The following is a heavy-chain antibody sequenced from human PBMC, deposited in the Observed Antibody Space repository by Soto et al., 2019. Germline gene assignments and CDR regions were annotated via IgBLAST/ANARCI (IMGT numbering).Heavy chain of an antibody. J-gene: IGHJ6*02. CDR3: ARGWDERDNYYYYGMDV. D-gene: IGHD1-26*01. CDR1: GGSISSYY. Sequence: KPSETLSLTCTVSGGSISSYYWSWIRQPPGKGLEWIGYIYYSGSTNYNPSLKSRVTISVDTSKNQFSLKLSSVTAADTAVYYCARGWDERDNYYYYGMDVWGQGITVTVSS. CDR2: IYYSGST. V-gene: IGHV4-59*01.